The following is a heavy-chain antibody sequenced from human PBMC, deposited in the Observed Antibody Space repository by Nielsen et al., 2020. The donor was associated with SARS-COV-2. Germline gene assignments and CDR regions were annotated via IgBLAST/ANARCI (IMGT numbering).Heavy chain of an antibody. Sequence: GGSLRLSCAPSGFTFSNPWMNWVRQAPGKGLEWVGRIKSKVEGGTTDYAGPVKGRFTISRDDSKNTLYLQMNSLRAEDTAVYYCARDRSLRGTTRYFDYWGQGTLVTVSS. CDR3: ARDRSLRGTTRYFDY. J-gene: IGHJ4*02. CDR2: IKSKVEGGTT. V-gene: IGHV3-15*01. CDR1: GFTFSNPW. D-gene: IGHD1-1*01.